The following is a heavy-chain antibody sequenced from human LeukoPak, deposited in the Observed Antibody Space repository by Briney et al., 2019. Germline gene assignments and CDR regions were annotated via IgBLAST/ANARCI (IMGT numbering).Heavy chain of an antibody. CDR2: ISDSGGSA. V-gene: IGHV3-23*01. CDR3: AREAYYGSGSYSDY. D-gene: IGHD3-10*01. J-gene: IGHJ4*02. Sequence: PGGSLRLSCAASGFTFSTYAMSWVRQAPGKGLEWVSAISDSGGSAYYADSVKGRFTISRDNSKNTLYLQMNSLRAEDTAVYYCAREAYYGSGSYSDYWGQGTLVTVSS. CDR1: GFTFSTYA.